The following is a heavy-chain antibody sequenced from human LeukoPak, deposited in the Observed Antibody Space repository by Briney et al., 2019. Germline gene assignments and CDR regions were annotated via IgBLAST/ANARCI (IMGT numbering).Heavy chain of an antibody. CDR3: VQSQCSTCHFDY. J-gene: IGHJ4*02. V-gene: IGHV3-64D*06. D-gene: IGHD6-13*01. CDR1: GFTFSNYV. Sequence: PGGSLRLSCSASGFTFSNYVMHWVRQAPGEGLEYASVIRSDGVSTYYADSVKGRFTISRDNSKNTLYLHMSSLRAEDTAVYYCVQSQCSTCHFDYWGQGTLVSVSS. CDR2: IRSDGVST.